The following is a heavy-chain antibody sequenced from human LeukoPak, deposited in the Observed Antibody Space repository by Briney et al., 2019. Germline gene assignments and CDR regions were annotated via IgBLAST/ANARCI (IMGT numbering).Heavy chain of an antibody. CDR3: AKGYCSSTSCYPFDP. Sequence: GGSLRLSCAASGFTFSSYGMHCVRQAPGKGLEWVAVISYDGSNKYYADSVKGRFTISRDNSKNTLYLQMNSLRAEDTAVYYCAKGYCSSTSCYPFDPWGQGTLVTVSS. CDR2: ISYDGSNK. J-gene: IGHJ5*02. V-gene: IGHV3-30*18. CDR1: GFTFSSYG. D-gene: IGHD2-2*01.